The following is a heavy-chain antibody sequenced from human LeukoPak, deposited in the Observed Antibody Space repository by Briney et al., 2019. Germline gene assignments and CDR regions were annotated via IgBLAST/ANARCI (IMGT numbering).Heavy chain of an antibody. CDR1: GGTFSSYA. CDR2: IIPIFGTA. CDR3: ARQAGPQRDYDFWSGYDTDDY. Sequence: GASVNVSCKASGGTFSSYAISWVRQAPGQGLEWMGGIIPIFGTANYAQKFQGRVTITADESTSTAYMELRSLRSEDTAVYYCARQAGPQRDYDFWSGYDTDDYWGQGTLVTVSS. V-gene: IGHV1-69*13. J-gene: IGHJ4*02. D-gene: IGHD3-3*01.